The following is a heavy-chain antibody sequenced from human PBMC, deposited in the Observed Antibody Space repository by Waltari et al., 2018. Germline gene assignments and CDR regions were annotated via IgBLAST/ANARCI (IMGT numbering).Heavy chain of an antibody. CDR1: GYIFPNYY. D-gene: IGHD2-15*01. CDR2: INPNGGNT. Sequence: QVQLMQSGAEVQKPGASVKVSCKASGYIFPNYYIQWVRQAPGRGPEWMGIINPNGGNTHYALNFLGRISITGDTLTSTVYLELTDLTSDDTAVYYCARRMSTAASTDFWGQGSLVTVSS. J-gene: IGHJ4*02. V-gene: IGHV1-46*01. CDR3: ARRMSTAASTDF.